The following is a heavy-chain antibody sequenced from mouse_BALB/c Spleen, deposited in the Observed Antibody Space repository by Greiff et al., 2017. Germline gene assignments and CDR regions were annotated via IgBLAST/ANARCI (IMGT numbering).Heavy chain of an antibody. D-gene: IGHD2-3*01. Sequence: EVKLVESGPSLVKPSQTLSLTCSVTGDSITSGYWNWIRKFPGNKLEYMGYISYSGSTYYNPSLKSRISITRDTSKNQYYLQLNSVTTEDTATYYCARIYDGYSSPLYYFDYWGQGTTLTVSS. V-gene: IGHV3-8*02. CDR1: GDSITSGY. CDR3: ARIYDGYSSPLYYFDY. CDR2: ISYSGST. J-gene: IGHJ2*01.